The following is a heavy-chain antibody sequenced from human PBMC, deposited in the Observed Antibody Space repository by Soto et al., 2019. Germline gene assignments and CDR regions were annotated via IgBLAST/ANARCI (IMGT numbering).Heavy chain of an antibody. CDR2: TYYRSKWYN. Sequence: SQTLSLTCVISVYSVSSNSAAWNWIIQSPSRGLEWLGRTYYRSKWYNDYAVSVKSRITINPDTSKNQFSLQLNSVTPEDTAVYYCARKSSYGWFEPWGQGTLGTVSS. V-gene: IGHV6-1*01. D-gene: IGHD5-18*01. J-gene: IGHJ5*02. CDR3: ARKSSYGWFEP. CDR1: VYSVSSNSAA.